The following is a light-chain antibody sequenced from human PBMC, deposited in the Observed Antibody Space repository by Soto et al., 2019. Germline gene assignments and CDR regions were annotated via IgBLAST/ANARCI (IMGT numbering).Light chain of an antibody. Sequence: QSVLTQPPSVSGAPGQRVTISCTGNSSNLGAGYDVHWYQQLPGAAPKLVIFGNRNRPSGVPERFSGSKSGNTASLTVSGLQPEDDSDYYCSSYAGSNNVVFGGGTKLTVL. J-gene: IGLJ2*01. CDR3: SSYAGSNNVV. CDR1: SSNLGAGYD. CDR2: GNR. V-gene: IGLV1-40*01.